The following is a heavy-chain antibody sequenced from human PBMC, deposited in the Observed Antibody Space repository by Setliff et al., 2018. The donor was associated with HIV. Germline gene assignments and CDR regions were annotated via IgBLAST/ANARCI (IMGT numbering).Heavy chain of an antibody. J-gene: IGHJ4*02. Sequence: GGSLRLSCVASGFSFSRYSMNWVRQAPGKGLEWVSSISSDSASINYADSAKVRFTISRDNGKNSLYLQMSSLRAEDTAVYYCARDADELRHFDSYYLDFWGQGTLVTVSS. CDR2: ISSDSASI. D-gene: IGHD3-9*01. CDR1: GFSFSRYS. CDR3: ARDADELRHFDSYYLDF. V-gene: IGHV3-48*01.